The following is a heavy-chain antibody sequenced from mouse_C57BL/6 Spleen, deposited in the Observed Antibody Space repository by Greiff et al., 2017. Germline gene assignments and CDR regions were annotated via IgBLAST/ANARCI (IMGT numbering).Heavy chain of an antibody. CDR2: IDPNSGGT. V-gene: IGHV1-72*01. D-gene: IGHD1-1*01. CDR1: GYTFTSYW. CDR3: ASYYGSSYGWYFDV. Sequence: QVQLQQPGAELVKPGASVKLSCKASGYTFTSYWMHWVKQRPGRGLERIGRIDPNSGGTKYNEKFKSKATLTVDKPSSTAYMQLSSLTSEDSAVYYCASYYGSSYGWYFDVWGTGTTVTVSS. J-gene: IGHJ1*03.